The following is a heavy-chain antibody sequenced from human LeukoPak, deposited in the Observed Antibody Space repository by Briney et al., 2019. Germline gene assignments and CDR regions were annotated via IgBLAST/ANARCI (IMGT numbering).Heavy chain of an antibody. CDR3: ARDPYATDGSNYAAFDI. J-gene: IGHJ3*02. CDR2: MKEDGTEE. D-gene: IGHD4/OR15-4a*01. Sequence: GGSLRLSCAASGFTFNSSWMTWVRQAPGRGPEWVANMKEDGTEEYYLDSVKGRFTISRDNAKNSLYLQMNNLRAEDTALYYCARDPYATDGSNYAAFDIWGHGTMVAVSS. CDR1: GFTFNSSW. V-gene: IGHV3-7*01.